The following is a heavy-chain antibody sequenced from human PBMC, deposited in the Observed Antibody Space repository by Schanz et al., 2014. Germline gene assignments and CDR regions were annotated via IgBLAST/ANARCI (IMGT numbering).Heavy chain of an antibody. CDR2: ISGSATTI. CDR1: GFTFSDYY. J-gene: IGHJ6*02. Sequence: QVQLVESGGGLVKPGGSLRLSCAASGFTFSDYYMSWIRQAPGKGLEWVSYISGSATTIYYADSVKGRFTISRDNAKNSLYLQMNSLRAEDTAVYYCARAAAAVLSGNYYYGMDVWGQGTTVTVSS. CDR3: ARAAAAVLSGNYYYGMDV. V-gene: IGHV3-11*04. D-gene: IGHD6-13*01.